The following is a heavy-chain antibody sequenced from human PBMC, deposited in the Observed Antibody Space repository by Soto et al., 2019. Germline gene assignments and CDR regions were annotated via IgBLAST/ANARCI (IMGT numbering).Heavy chain of an antibody. V-gene: IGHV4-59*08. CDR3: ARRYGSSFGY. D-gene: IGHD3-16*01. J-gene: IGHJ4*02. Sequence: SETLSLTCTVSGGSISSYYWSWIRQPPGKGLEWIGYIYYSGSTNYNPSLKSRVTISVNTSKNQFSLKLSSVTAADTAVYYCARRYGSSFGYWGQGTPVTVSS. CDR1: GGSISSYY. CDR2: IYYSGST.